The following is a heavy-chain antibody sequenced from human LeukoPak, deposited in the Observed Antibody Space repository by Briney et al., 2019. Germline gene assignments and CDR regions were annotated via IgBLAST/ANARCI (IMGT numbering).Heavy chain of an antibody. CDR1: GFTFSDYY. D-gene: IGHD3-22*01. Sequence: GGSLRLSCAASGFTFSDYYMSWIRQAPGKGLEWISYISSSGTIIYYADSVKGRFTISRDNAKNSLYLQMNSLRAEDTAVYYCTTNYYDSSGKGYWGQGTLVTVSS. J-gene: IGHJ4*02. V-gene: IGHV3-11*01. CDR2: ISSSGTII. CDR3: TTNYYDSSGKGY.